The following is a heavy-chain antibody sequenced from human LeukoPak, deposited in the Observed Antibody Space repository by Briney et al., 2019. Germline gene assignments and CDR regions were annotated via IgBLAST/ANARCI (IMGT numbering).Heavy chain of an antibody. D-gene: IGHD6-13*01. Sequence: GGSLRLSCAASGFTFSSYAMSWVRQAPGKGLEWVSGISWNSGSIGYADSVKGRFTISRDNAKNSLYLQMNSLRAEDTALYYCAKDNGLVSYYFDYWGQGTLVTVSS. CDR2: ISWNSGSI. J-gene: IGHJ4*02. V-gene: IGHV3-9*01. CDR1: GFTFSSYA. CDR3: AKDNGLVSYYFDY.